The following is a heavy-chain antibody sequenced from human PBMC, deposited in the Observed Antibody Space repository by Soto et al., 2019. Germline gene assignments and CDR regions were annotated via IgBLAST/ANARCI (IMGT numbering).Heavy chain of an antibody. CDR1: ECTRGDYG. D-gene: IGHD3-9*01. CDR2: IKPDGSAT. V-gene: IGHV3-7*03. CDR3: AQDPSTGYGDH. J-gene: IGHJ4*02. Sequence: GGSLRVSWRTAECTRGDYGGNWARQAPGKGLEWVANIKPDGSATNYVDSVKGRFTISRDNVRNTLYLQMSSLRGEDTALYYCAQDPSTGYGDHWGQGTMVTVSS.